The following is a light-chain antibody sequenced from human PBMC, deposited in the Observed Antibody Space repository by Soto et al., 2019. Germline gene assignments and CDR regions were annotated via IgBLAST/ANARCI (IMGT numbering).Light chain of an antibody. J-gene: IGLJ1*01. CDR1: SSDVGSYNL. CDR2: EGS. CDR3: CSYAGSSTFV. Sequence: QSALTQPASVSGSPGQSITISCTGTSSDVGSYNLVSWYQQHPGKAPKLMNYEGSKRPSGVSNRGSGSKSGNTASLTISGLKAEDEADYYCCSYAGSSTFVFGTGTKVTVL. V-gene: IGLV2-23*01.